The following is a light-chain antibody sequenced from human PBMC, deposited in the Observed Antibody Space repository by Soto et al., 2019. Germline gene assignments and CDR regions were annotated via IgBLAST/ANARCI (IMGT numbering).Light chain of an antibody. CDR3: SSYTSSGTPV. CDR2: EVH. V-gene: IGLV2-14*01. CDR1: SSDVGGYNY. J-gene: IGLJ3*02. Sequence: QSALTQPASVTGSPGQSITISCTGTSSDVGGYNYLSWYQQHPDKATKVMIFEVHNRPSGVSNRFSGSKSGNTASLTISGLQAEAEADYYCSSYTSSGTPVFGGGTKVTVL.